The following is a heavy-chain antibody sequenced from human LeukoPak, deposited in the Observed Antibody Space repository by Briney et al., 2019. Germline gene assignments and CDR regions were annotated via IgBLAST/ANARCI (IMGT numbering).Heavy chain of an antibody. CDR3: ARLPSSLDAFDI. J-gene: IGHJ3*02. D-gene: IGHD6-13*01. CDR2: IHYSGST. CDR1: GGSISSSSYY. Sequence: PSETLSLTCTVSGGSISSSSYYWGWIRQPPGKGLEWIGSIHYSGSTYYNPSLKSRVTISVDTSKNQFSLKLSSVTAADTAVYYCARLPSSLDAFDIWGQGTMVTVSS. V-gene: IGHV4-39*01.